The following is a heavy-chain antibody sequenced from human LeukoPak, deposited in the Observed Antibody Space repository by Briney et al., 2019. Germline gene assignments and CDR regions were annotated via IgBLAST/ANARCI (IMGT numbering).Heavy chain of an antibody. CDR1: GASFSSYY. V-gene: IGHV4-59*13. Sequence: KPSETLSLTCTVSGASFSSYYWNWIRQSPGKGLEWLGNIHYRGTTNYNPSLKNRVTLSLDTSKSQFVLKVTSVTAADTAVYYCARDEHGDFQGFDYWGQGTRVTVSS. CDR3: ARDEHGDFQGFDY. CDR2: IHYRGTT. J-gene: IGHJ4*02. D-gene: IGHD4-17*01.